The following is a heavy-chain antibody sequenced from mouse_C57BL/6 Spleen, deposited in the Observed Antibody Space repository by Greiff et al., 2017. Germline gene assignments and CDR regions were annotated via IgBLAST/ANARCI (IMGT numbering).Heavy chain of an antibody. J-gene: IGHJ2*01. Sequence: QVQLQPPGAELVKPGASVKMSCKASGYTFTSYWITWVKQRPGQGLEWIGDIYPGSGSTNYNEKFKSKATLTVDTSSSTAYMQLSSLTSEDSAVYYCARDDITTVVADYWGQGTTLTVSS. CDR3: ARDDITTVVADY. V-gene: IGHV1-55*01. D-gene: IGHD1-1*01. CDR2: IYPGSGST. CDR1: GYTFTSYW.